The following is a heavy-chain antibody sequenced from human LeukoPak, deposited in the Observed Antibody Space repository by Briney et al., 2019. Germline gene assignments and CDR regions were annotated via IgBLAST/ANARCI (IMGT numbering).Heavy chain of an antibody. J-gene: IGHJ4*02. Sequence: SETLSLTCTVSGGSISGSSYYWGWIRQPPGKGLEWIGSIYYSGSTYYNPSLKSRVTISVDTSKNQFSLKLSSVTAADTAVYYCASRRGSYFDYWGQGTLVTVSS. D-gene: IGHD2-15*01. CDR1: GGSISGSSYY. V-gene: IGHV4-39*01. CDR3: ASRRGSYFDY. CDR2: IYYSGST.